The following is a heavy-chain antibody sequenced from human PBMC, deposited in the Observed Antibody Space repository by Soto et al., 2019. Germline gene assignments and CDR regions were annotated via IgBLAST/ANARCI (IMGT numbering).Heavy chain of an antibody. CDR2: ISSSGTTI. CDR1: GFTFSSYE. J-gene: IGHJ5*02. V-gene: IGHV3-48*03. D-gene: IGHD2-15*01. Sequence: EVQLVESGGGFVQPGGSLRLSCAASGFTFSSYEMNWVRQAPGKGLEWVSYISSSGTTIYYADSVKGRFTVSRDNAKNSLYLQMNSLRAEDTAVYYRARGGDLVVVVAATPSWFDPWGQGTLVTVSS. CDR3: ARGGDLVVVVAATPSWFDP.